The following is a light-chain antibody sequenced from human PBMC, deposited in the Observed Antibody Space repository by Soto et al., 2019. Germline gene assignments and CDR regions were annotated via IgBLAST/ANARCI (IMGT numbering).Light chain of an antibody. CDR1: QSISSW. CDR2: DAS. V-gene: IGKV1-5*01. J-gene: IGKJ5*01. CDR3: QQYYSFPIT. Sequence: DIQMTQSPSTLSASVGDRVTITCRASQSISSWLAWYQQKPGKAPKLLIYDASTLQSGVPSRFSGSGSGTDCTLTISCLQSEDFATYYCQQYYSFPITFCQGTRLEIK.